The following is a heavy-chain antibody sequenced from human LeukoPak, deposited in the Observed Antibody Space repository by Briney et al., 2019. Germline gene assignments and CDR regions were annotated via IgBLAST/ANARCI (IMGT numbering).Heavy chain of an antibody. CDR3: ARGRGSNVRTKFDY. Sequence: SETLSLTCTVSGGSISSYYWSWIRQPPGKGLEWIGYIYYSGSTNYNPSLKSRVTISVDTSKNQFSLKLSSVTAADTAVYYCARGRGSNVRTKFDYWGQGTLVTVSS. CDR2: IYYSGST. V-gene: IGHV4-59*12. J-gene: IGHJ4*02. CDR1: GGSISSYY. D-gene: IGHD2-8*01.